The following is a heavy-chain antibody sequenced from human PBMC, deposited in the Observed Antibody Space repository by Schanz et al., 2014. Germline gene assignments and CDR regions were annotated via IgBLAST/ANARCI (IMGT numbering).Heavy chain of an antibody. CDR1: RSTFSSYT. V-gene: IGHV1-69*08. CDR3: AREVGLYDRGWFDP. D-gene: IGHD3-22*01. Sequence: QVQLVQSGAEVKKPGSSVKVSCKASRSTFSSYTISWVRQARGQGLEWVGRFIPILDVGNYAQQFQGRVTFTADTSTNTAYMELTSLRSEDTAVYYCAREVGLYDRGWFDPWGQGTLVTVSS. CDR2: FIPILDVG. J-gene: IGHJ5*02.